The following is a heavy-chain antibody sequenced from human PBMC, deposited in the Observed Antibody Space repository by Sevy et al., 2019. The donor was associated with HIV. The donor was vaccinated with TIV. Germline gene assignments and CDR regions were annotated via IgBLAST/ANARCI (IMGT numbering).Heavy chain of an antibody. CDR3: AARLLAAAGTVDY. D-gene: IGHD6-13*01. CDR1: GFTVSSNY. CDR2: IYSGGST. V-gene: IGHV3-53*01. Sequence: GGSLRLSCAASGFTVSSNYMSWVRQAPGKRLEWVSVIYSGGSTYYADSVKGRFTISRDNSKNTLYLQMNSLRAEDTAVYYCAARLLAAAGTVDYWGQGTLVTVSS. J-gene: IGHJ4*02.